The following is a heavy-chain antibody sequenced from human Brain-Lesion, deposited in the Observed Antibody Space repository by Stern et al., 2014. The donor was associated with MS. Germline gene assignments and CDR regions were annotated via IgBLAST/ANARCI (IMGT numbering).Heavy chain of an antibody. CDR2: VYYSGNP. J-gene: IGHJ4*02. CDR1: GDSLSSSTFY. V-gene: IGHV4-39*01. D-gene: IGHD5-18*01. CDR3: ARHQLGYGYAYLRY. Sequence: QLVESGPGLVKPSDTLSLTCSVSGDSLSSSTFYWGWIRQPPGKGPEWIGSVYYSGNPYYHPSLKSRVTISVDTSKNQFPLRLPSVTAADTAVYYCARHQLGYGYAYLRYWGQGTLVTVSS.